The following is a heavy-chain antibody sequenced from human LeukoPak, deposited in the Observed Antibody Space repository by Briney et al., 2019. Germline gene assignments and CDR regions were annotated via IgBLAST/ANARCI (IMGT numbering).Heavy chain of an antibody. D-gene: IGHD1-1*01. Sequence: PGRSLRLSCAASGFTFSSYAMHWVRQAPGKGLEWVAVISYDGSNKYYADSVKGRFTISRDNSKNTLYLQMNSLRAEDTAVYYCAREPDGTSQLDYWGQGTLVTVPS. J-gene: IGHJ4*02. CDR3: AREPDGTSQLDY. CDR1: GFTFSSYA. CDR2: ISYDGSNK. V-gene: IGHV3-30*04.